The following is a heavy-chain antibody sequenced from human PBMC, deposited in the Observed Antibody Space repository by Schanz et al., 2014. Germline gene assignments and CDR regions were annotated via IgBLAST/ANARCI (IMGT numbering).Heavy chain of an antibody. Sequence: GQLLESGGGLVQPGGSLRLSCAASGFIFSNSWMSWVRQAPGKGLEWVAVISYDGNNEDYADSVKGRFTISRDNSNNTVYLQMNTLRAEDTAVYYCAREDCSATSCYFRYWGQGTLVTVSS. CDR2: ISYDGNNE. J-gene: IGHJ4*02. V-gene: IGHV3-30*03. CDR3: AREDCSATSCYFRY. CDR1: GFIFSNSW. D-gene: IGHD2-21*01.